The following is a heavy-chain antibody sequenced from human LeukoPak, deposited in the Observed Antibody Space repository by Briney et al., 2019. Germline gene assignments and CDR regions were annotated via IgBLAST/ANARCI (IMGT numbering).Heavy chain of an antibody. CDR2: IYTSGST. J-gene: IGHJ4*02. V-gene: IGHV4-61*02. D-gene: IGHD3-22*01. Sequence: SETLSLTCTVSGGSISSGSYYWSWIRQPAGKGLEWIGRIYTSGSTNYNPSLKSRVTISVDTSKNQFSLKLSSVPAADTAVYCCAREVMGYDSSGYFPLCDYWGQGTLVTVSS. CDR1: GGSISSGSYY. CDR3: AREVMGYDSSGYFPLCDY.